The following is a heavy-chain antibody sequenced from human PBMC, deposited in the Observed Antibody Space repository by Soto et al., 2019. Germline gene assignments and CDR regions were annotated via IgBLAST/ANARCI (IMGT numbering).Heavy chain of an antibody. J-gene: IGHJ3*02. D-gene: IGHD4-17*01. CDR3: ARSSNVAEFNDYGGNYHGFDI. CDR2: IIPMFGTP. V-gene: IGHV1-69*01. Sequence: QVQLEQSGAEVKKAGSSVKVSCKAFGGSVNSHAISWVRQAPGQGLEWMGGIIPMFGTPTYAQKFQAGVTISAEESTSTVYLDLSSRGSEDTAVYYCARSSNVAEFNDYGGNYHGFDIWGQGTMVTVSS. CDR1: GGSVNSHA.